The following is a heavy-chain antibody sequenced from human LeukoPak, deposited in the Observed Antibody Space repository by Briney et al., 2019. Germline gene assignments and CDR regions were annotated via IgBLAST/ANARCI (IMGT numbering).Heavy chain of an antibody. J-gene: IGHJ4*02. D-gene: IGHD1-26*01. CDR2: IDPSSGDT. V-gene: IGHV1-2*02. CDR3: ASARDSGSYPSPFDY. CDR1: GYSFTLYY. Sequence: ASVKVSCKASGYSFTLYYLQWVRQAPGQGLEWMGWIDPSSGDTEYAQKFHGRVTLTRDTSISTAYMDLSRLRFDDTAVYYCASARDSGSYPSPFDYWGQGTLVTVSS.